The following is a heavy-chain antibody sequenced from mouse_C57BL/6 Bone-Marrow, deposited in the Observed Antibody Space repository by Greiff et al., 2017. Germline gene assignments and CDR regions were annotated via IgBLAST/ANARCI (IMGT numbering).Heavy chain of an antibody. Sequence: EVQLQQSGAELVRPGASVKLSCTASGFNIKDDYMHWVKQRPEQGLEWIGWIDPGNGDTEYASKFQGKATITADTSSNTAYLQLSSLTSEDTAVXYCTTSGYYGRRYFDYGGQGTTLTVSA. D-gene: IGHD1-1*01. CDR2: IDPGNGDT. CDR3: TTSGYYGRRYFDY. V-gene: IGHV14-4*01. CDR1: GFNIKDDY. J-gene: IGHJ2*01.